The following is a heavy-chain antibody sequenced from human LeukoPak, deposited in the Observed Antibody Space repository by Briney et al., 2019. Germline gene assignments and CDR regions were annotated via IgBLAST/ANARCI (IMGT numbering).Heavy chain of an antibody. CDR2: IYYSGST. D-gene: IGHD5-18*01. V-gene: IGHV4-39*07. Sequence: LRLSCAASGFTFSSYAMHWVRQPPGKGLEWIGSIYYSGSTYYNPSLKSRVTISVDTSKNQFSLKLSSVTAADTAVYYCARESYGPTLDAFDIWGQGTMVTVSS. CDR1: GFTFSSYA. CDR3: ARESYGPTLDAFDI. J-gene: IGHJ3*02.